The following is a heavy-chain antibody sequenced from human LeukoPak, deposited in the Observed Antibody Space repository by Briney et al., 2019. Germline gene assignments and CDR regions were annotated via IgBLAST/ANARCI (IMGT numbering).Heavy chain of an antibody. CDR2: INAGNGNT. CDR1: GYTFTSYA. V-gene: IGHV1-3*01. CDR3: ARPTVPGYSSGWIFDY. D-gene: IGHD6-19*01. Sequence: ASVKVSCKASGYTFTSYAMHWVRQAPGQRLEWMGWINAGNGNTKYSQKFQGRVTITADKSTSTAYMELSSLRSEDTAVYYCARPTVPGYSSGWIFDYWGQGTLVTVSS. J-gene: IGHJ4*02.